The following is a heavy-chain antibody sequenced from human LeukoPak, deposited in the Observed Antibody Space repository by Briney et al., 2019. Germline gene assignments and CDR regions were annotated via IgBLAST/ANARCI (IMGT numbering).Heavy chain of an antibody. CDR1: GGSISSYY. D-gene: IGHD3-22*01. CDR3: AREHYYDSSGFYDY. CDR2: IYYSGST. V-gene: IGHV4-59*01. Sequence: SETLSLTCTVSGGSISSYYWSWIRQPPGKGLEWIGYIYYSGSTNYNPSLKSRVTVSVDTSKNQFSLKLSSVTAADTAVYYCAREHYYDSSGFYDYWGQGTLVTVSP. J-gene: IGHJ4*02.